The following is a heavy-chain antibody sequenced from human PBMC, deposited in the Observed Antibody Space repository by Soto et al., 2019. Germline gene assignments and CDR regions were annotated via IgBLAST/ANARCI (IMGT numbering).Heavy chain of an antibody. D-gene: IGHD3-10*01. Sequence: QVQLQQWGAGRLKPSETLSLTCAVYGGSFSGYQWTWIRQTPGKGLECIGEINDSGNINYNPSLKSRVTIFLDTPKKQIFLKLSSVTAADTAVYFCARGLILWFGELSRRGGYYYYMDVWGKGTTVTVSS. CDR3: ARGLILWFGELSRRGGYYYYMDV. CDR2: INDSGNI. V-gene: IGHV4-34*01. CDR1: GGSFSGYQ. J-gene: IGHJ6*03.